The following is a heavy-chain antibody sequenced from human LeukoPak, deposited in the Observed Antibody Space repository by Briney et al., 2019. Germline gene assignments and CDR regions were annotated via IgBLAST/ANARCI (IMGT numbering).Heavy chain of an antibody. J-gene: IGHJ6*03. CDR2: ITWDGEST. CDR3: AKSHRGYAPRRTYYYYMDV. Sequence: GGSLRLSCAASGFNFDDYAMHWVRHAPGKGLEWVSLITWDGESTYYADSVKGRFTISRDNSKNTLYLQMNSLRAEDTAVYYCAKSHRGYAPRRTYYYYMDVWGKGTTVTVSS. D-gene: IGHD5-12*01. V-gene: IGHV3-43D*04. CDR1: GFNFDDYA.